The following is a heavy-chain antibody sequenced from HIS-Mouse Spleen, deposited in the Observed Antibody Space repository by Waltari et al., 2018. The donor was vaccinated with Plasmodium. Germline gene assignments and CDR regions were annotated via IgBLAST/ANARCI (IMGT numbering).Heavy chain of an antibody. CDR1: GGSFSGYY. CDR2: ISHSGST. CDR3: ARVTSSGVYWYFDL. Sequence: QVQLQQWGAGLLKPSETLSLTCAVYGGSFSGYYWRWIRQPPGKGLEWSGEISHSGSTTSNPSHKSRVTISVDTSKTQFSLKLSSVTAADTAVYYCARVTSSGVYWYFDLWGRGTLVTVSS. V-gene: IGHV4-34*01. D-gene: IGHD3-3*01. J-gene: IGHJ2*01.